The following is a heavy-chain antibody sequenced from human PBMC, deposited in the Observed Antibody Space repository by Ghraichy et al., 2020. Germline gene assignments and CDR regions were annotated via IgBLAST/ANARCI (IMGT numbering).Heavy chain of an antibody. V-gene: IGHV3-21*01. Sequence: GGSLRLSCAASGFTFSSYSMNWVRQAPGKGLEWVSSISSSSSYIYYADSVKGRFTISRDNAKNSLYLQMNSLRAEDTAVYYCARVPYSSSWYEREYYFDYWGQGTLVTVSS. CDR3: ARVPYSSSWYEREYYFDY. D-gene: IGHD6-13*01. CDR1: GFTFSSYS. CDR2: ISSSSSYI. J-gene: IGHJ4*02.